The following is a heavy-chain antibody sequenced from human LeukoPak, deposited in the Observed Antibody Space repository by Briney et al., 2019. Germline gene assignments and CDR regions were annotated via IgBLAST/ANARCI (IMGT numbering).Heavy chain of an antibody. CDR3: AHWATSIEY. CDR1: GFIFSRNG. J-gene: IGHJ4*02. V-gene: IGHV3-30*03. D-gene: IGHD5-12*01. CDR2: ISYDGSNK. Sequence: HPGRSLRLSCAASGFIFSRNGMHWVRQAPGKGLEWVAVISYDGSNKYYADSVKGRFTISRDNSKNTLDLQMNSLRDEDTAVYYCAHWATSIEYWGQGIMVTVSS.